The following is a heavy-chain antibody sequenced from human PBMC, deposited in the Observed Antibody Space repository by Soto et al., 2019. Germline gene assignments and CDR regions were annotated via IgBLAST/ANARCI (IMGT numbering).Heavy chain of an antibody. V-gene: IGHV3-21*01. CDR2: ISSSSSYI. CDR3: ARVLQWLELGNFDY. J-gene: IGHJ4*02. CDR1: GFAFSSYS. Sequence: GGSLRLSCAASGFAFSSYSMNWVRQAPGKGLEWVSSISSSSSYIYYADSVKGRFTISRDNAKNSLYLQMNSLRAEDTAVYYCARVLQWLELGNFDYWGQGTLVTVSS. D-gene: IGHD6-19*01.